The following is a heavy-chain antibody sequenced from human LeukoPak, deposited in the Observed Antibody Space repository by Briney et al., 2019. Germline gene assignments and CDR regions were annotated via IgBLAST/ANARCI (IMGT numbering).Heavy chain of an antibody. CDR2: IYYSGST. CDR1: GGSISSYY. V-gene: IGHV4-59*01. CDR3: ARDPSGSYLNRAFDI. Sequence: SETLSLTCTASGGSISSYYWSWIRQPPGKGLEWIGYIYYSGSTNYNPSLKSRVTISVDTSKNQFSLKLSSVTAADTAVYYCARDPSGSYLNRAFDIWGQGTMVTVSS. J-gene: IGHJ3*02. D-gene: IGHD1-26*01.